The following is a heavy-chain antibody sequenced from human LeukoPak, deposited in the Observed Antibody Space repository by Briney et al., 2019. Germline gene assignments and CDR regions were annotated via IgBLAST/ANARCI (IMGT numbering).Heavy chain of an antibody. CDR1: GGSFSGYY. D-gene: IGHD3-10*01. CDR2: INHSGST. J-gene: IGHJ6*03. Sequence: PSETLSLTCAVYGGSFSGYYWSWIRQPPGKGLEWIGEINHSGSTNYNPSLKSRVTISVDTSKNQFSLKLSSVTAADTAVYYCARDRGRRGFMDVWGKGTTVTVSS. CDR3: ARDRGRRGFMDV. V-gene: IGHV4-34*01.